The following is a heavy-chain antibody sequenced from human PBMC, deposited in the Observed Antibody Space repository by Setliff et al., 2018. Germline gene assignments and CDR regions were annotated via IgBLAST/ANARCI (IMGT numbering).Heavy chain of an antibody. CDR3: ARDGASFFWSSGLRGGDYMDV. J-gene: IGHJ6*03. CDR2: FYHSGSM. V-gene: IGHV4-59*12. D-gene: IGHD3-3*01. Sequence: SETLSLTCTVSGGSISSSYWSWIRQPPGKGLEWIGYFYHSGSMNYSPSLKGRVTMSGDRSKNQFSLELSSVTAADAAVYYCARDGASFFWSSGLRGGDYMDVWGKGTTVTVSS. CDR1: GGSISSSY.